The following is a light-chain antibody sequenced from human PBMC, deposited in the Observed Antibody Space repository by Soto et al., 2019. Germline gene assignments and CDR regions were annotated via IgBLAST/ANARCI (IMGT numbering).Light chain of an antibody. J-gene: IGKJ2*03. CDR2: KTS. Sequence: DIQMTQSPSTLPASVGDRVTITCRASQTINNWLAWYQQKPGEAPKLLIYKTSTLQSGVPSRFSGSGSGTAFTLTISCLQPDDFATYYCQQYSSYSMYSFGQGTKVEIK. V-gene: IGKV1-5*03. CDR1: QTINNW. CDR3: QQYSSYSMYS.